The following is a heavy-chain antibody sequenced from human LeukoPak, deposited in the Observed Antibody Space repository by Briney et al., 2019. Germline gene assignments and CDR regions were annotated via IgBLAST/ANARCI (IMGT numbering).Heavy chain of an antibody. CDR2: INPNSGGT. CDR3: ARGLNYYDSSGYYYGMDV. CDR1: GYTFTGYY. D-gene: IGHD3-22*01. V-gene: IGHV1-2*02. Sequence: ASVKVSCKASGYTFTGYYMHWVRQAPGQGLEWMGWINPNSGGTNYAQKFQGRVTMTRDTSISTAYMELSRLRSDDTAVYYCARGLNYYDSSGYYYGMDVWGQGTTVTVSS. J-gene: IGHJ6*02.